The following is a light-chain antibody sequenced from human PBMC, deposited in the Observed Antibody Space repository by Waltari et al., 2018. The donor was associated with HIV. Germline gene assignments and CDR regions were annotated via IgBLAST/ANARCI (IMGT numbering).Light chain of an antibody. CDR1: RSNIRSNY. CDR3: AAWDDSLSGPV. Sequence: QSVLTQPPSASGTPGQRVTISCSGSRSNIRSNYVYWYQQLPGTAPKLLIYRNDDRPSGVPDRFSGSKSGTSASRAISGLRSEDEADYYCAAWDDSLSGPVFGGGTKLTVL. J-gene: IGLJ3*02. V-gene: IGLV1-47*01. CDR2: RND.